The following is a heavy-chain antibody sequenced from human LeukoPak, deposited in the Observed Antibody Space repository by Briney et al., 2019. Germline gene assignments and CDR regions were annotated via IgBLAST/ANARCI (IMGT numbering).Heavy chain of an antibody. CDR3: AKDIAAAGTGWYFDL. CDR1: GFTFDDYS. CDR2: ISWNGGST. Sequence: GGSLRLSCAASGFTFDDYSMHWVRQAPGKGLEWVSLISWNGGSTYYADSVKGRFTISRDNAKNSLYLQMNSLRAEDTALYYCAKDIAAAGTGWYFDLWGRGTLVTVSS. D-gene: IGHD6-13*01. V-gene: IGHV3-43D*03. J-gene: IGHJ2*01.